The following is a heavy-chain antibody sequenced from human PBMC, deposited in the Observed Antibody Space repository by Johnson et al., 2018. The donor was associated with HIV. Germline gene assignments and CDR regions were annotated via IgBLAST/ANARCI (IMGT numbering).Heavy chain of an antibody. CDR3: AREGLGEDAFDI. J-gene: IGHJ3*02. CDR2: ISYDGSNK. Sequence: VQLVESGGGVVQPGRSLRLSCAASGFTFSSYAMHWVRHAPGKGLEWVAVISYDGSNKYYADSVKGRFTISRDNSKNTLYLQMNSLRAEDTAGYYCAREGLGEDAFDIWGQGTMVTVSS. CDR1: GFTFSSYA. V-gene: IGHV3-30*04. D-gene: IGHD3/OR15-3a*01.